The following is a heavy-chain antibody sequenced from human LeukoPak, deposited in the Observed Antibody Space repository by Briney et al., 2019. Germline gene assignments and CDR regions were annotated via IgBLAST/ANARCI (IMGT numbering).Heavy chain of an antibody. J-gene: IGHJ6*02. CDR1: GGPFRGFF. D-gene: IGHD1-26*01. CDR2: ISHSGSS. V-gene: IGHV4-34*01. Sequence: SETLSLTCAVYGGPFRGFFWSWIRKAPGTGLDWVGEISHSGSSNYNPSLKSRITISVDTSKSQFSLRLSSVTAADTAVYYCARGLVGLYGMDVWGQGTTVTVSS. CDR3: ARGLVGLYGMDV.